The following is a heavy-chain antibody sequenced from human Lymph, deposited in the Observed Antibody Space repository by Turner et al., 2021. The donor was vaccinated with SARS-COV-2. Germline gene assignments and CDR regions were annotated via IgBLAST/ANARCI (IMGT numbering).Heavy chain of an antibody. J-gene: IGHJ4*02. CDR3: AKGVRGAMIVVVIPYFDY. Sequence: EVQLLESGGGLVQPGGSLRLSCAASGFTFSSYAMSWVRQAPGKGLEWVSAISGSGGDTYYADSVKGRFTISRDKSKNTLYLQMNSLRAEDTAVYYCAKGVRGAMIVVVIPYFDYWGQGTLVTVSS. D-gene: IGHD3-22*01. V-gene: IGHV3-23*01. CDR1: GFTFSSYA. CDR2: ISGSGGDT.